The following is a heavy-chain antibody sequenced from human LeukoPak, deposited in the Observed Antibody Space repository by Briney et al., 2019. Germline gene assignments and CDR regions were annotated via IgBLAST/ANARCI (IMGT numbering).Heavy chain of an antibody. Sequence: QPSETLSLTCTVSGGSVSSGSYYWSWIRQPPGKGLEWIGYIYYSGSTNYNPSLKSRVTISVDTSKNQFSLKLSSVTAADTAVYYCSFWSGYSDYWGQGTLVTVSS. D-gene: IGHD3-3*01. CDR1: GGSVSSGSYY. J-gene: IGHJ4*02. V-gene: IGHV4-61*01. CDR2: IYYSGST. CDR3: SFWSGYSDY.